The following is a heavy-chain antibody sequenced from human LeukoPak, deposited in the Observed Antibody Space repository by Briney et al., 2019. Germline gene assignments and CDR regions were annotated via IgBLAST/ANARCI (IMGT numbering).Heavy chain of an antibody. J-gene: IGHJ4*02. CDR2: INARSGGT. V-gene: IGHV1-2*02. CDR3: AGADWAAGVAFDY. CDR1: GYTFTDYY. D-gene: IGHD3-9*01. Sequence: ASVKVSCKASGYTFTDYYIHWVRQAPGQGLEWMGWINARSGGTNFAQNLQGRVTMTRDTSITTAYMELTSLRSDDTAVYYCAGADWAAGVAFDYWGQGTLVTVSS.